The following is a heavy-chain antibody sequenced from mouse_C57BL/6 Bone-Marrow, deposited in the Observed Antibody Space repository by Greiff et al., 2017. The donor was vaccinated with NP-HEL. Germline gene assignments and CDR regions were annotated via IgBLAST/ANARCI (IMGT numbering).Heavy chain of an antibody. CDR2: IYPRRGNP. V-gene: IGHV1-81*01. Sequence: QVQLQQSGAELARPGASVKLSCKASGYTFTSYGISWVKQRTGQGLDWIGEIYPRRGNPSYNEKFKGKATLTADQASSTAYMELRSLTSEDSAVYFWARSLGYYAMDYWGQGTSVTVSS. CDR1: GYTFTSYG. J-gene: IGHJ4*01. D-gene: IGHD4-1*01. CDR3: ARSLGYYAMDY.